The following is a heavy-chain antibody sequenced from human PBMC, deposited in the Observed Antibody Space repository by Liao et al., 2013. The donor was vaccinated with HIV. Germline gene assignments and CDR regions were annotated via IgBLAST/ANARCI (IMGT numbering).Heavy chain of an antibody. CDR2: IHSTGST. V-gene: IGHV4-39*07. CDR3: ARGREQWLVPGFDY. Sequence: QLQLQESGPGLVKPSETLSLTCTVSGGSISSSSYYWGWIRQPPGKGLEWIGRIHSTGSTNYNPSLKSRVTISLDTSKNQFSLKLSSVTAADTAVYYCARGREQWLVPGFDYWGQGTLVTVSS. CDR1: GGSISSSSYY. J-gene: IGHJ4*02. D-gene: IGHD6-19*01.